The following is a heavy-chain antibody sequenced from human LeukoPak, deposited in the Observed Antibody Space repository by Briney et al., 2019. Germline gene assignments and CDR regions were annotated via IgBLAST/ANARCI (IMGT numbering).Heavy chain of an antibody. D-gene: IGHD4-23*01. CDR1: GGTFSSYA. Sequence: ASVKVSCKASGGTFSSYAISWVRQAPGQGLEWMGGIIPTFGTANYAQKFQGRVTITADESTSTAYMELSSLRSEDTAVYYCARDQRQAIRWGILLGYYGMDVWGKGTTVTVSS. J-gene: IGHJ6*04. CDR2: IIPTFGTA. V-gene: IGHV1-69*01. CDR3: ARDQRQAIRWGILLGYYGMDV.